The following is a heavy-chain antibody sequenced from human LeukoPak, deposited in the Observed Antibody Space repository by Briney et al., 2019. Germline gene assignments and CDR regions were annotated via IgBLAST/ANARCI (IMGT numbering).Heavy chain of an antibody. CDR2: IKQDGSET. CDR1: GFTFSTYW. Sequence: GGSLRLSCATSGFTFSTYWMSWVRQAPGKGLESVANIKQDGSETYYADSVKGRFTIFRDNAKNSLYLQMDSLRVEDTAVYYCANGDGFDFWGQGTLVIVSS. J-gene: IGHJ4*02. CDR3: ANGDGFDF. D-gene: IGHD5-24*01. V-gene: IGHV3-7*01.